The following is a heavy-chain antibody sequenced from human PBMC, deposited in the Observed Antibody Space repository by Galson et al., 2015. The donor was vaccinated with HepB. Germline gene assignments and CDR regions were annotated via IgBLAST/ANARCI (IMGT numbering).Heavy chain of an antibody. CDR2: INPNSGGT. CDR1: GYTFTDHY. D-gene: IGHD3-22*01. Sequence: SVKVSCKASGYTFTDHYIHWVRQAPGQGLEWMGWINPNSGGTKYAQKFQGRVTMTRDTSIITAYMELTRLRSDDTAVYYCATQFYYDSSGSNHDAFDMWGQGTMVTVSS. V-gene: IGHV1-2*02. CDR3: ATQFYYDSSGSNHDAFDM. J-gene: IGHJ3*02.